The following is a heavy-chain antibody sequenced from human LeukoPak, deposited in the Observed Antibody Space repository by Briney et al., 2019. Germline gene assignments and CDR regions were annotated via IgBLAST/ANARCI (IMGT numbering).Heavy chain of an antibody. J-gene: IGHJ4*02. CDR3: ARDSTGTVFDY. D-gene: IGHD1-1*01. CDR2: TYYSGST. Sequence: ETLPLTCTVSGGSISSYYWSWIRQPPGKGLEWIGYTYYSGSTYYNPSLKSRVTISVDTSKNQFSLKLSSVTAADTAEYYCARDSTGTVFDYWGQGTLVTVSS. V-gene: IGHV4-59*12. CDR1: GGSISSYY.